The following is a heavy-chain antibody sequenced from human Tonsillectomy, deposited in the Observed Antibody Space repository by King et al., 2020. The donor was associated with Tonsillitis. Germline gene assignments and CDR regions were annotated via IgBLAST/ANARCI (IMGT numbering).Heavy chain of an antibody. V-gene: IGHV4-59*01. J-gene: IGHJ4*02. CDR3: AKITPGYFSGGTCQSSSYFDD. CDR2: IYNSGST. Sequence: QLQESGPGLVKPSETLSLTCTVSGGSISSYYWSWIRQPPGKGLEWIGYIYNSGSTHYNPSLKSRVTIVGNTSKNQFSLKLSSVTAADTAVYYCAKITPGYFSGGTCQSSSYFDDWGQGTLVTVSS. CDR1: GGSISSYY. D-gene: IGHD2-15*01.